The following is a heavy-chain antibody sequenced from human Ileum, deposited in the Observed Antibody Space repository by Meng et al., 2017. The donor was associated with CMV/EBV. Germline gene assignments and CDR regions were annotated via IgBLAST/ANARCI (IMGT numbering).Heavy chain of an antibody. V-gene: IGHV3-11*01. J-gene: IGHJ6*02. D-gene: IGHD4-11*01. CDR1: GFTFSNYY. CDR2: ISGSGSTI. CDR3: ARDYSKYYYYYGMDV. Sequence: GESLKISCAASGFTFSNYYMSWIRQAPGKGLEWVSYISGSGSTIYYADSLKGRFTISRDNAKNSLYLQMNSLRAEDTAVYYCARDYSKYYYYYGMDVWGQGTTVTVSS.